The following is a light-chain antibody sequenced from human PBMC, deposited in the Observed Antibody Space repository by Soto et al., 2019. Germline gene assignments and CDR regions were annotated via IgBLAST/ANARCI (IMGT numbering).Light chain of an antibody. Sequence: DIQMTQSPSTLSASVGDRVTITCRASQSISSWLAWYQQKPGKAPKLLIYKASSLESGVPSRFSGSGSGTEFTLTISSLQPDDFATYYCQQYNSCPWMFGQGTKVEIK. CDR1: QSISSW. V-gene: IGKV1-5*03. CDR3: QQYNSCPWM. J-gene: IGKJ1*01. CDR2: KAS.